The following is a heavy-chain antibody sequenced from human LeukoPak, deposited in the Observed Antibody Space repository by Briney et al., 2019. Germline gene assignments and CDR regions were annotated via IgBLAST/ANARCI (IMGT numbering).Heavy chain of an antibody. J-gene: IGHJ4*02. CDR2: ISGSGST. V-gene: IGHV3-23*01. CDR3: AKLSPDIVVVPAAMFDY. D-gene: IGHD2-2*01. Sequence: GGSLRLSCAASGFTFNNYAMSWVRQAPGRGLEWVSAISGSGSTYYADSVKGRFTISRDNSKNTLYLQMNSLRAEDTAVYYCAKLSPDIVVVPAAMFDYWGQGTLVTVSS. CDR1: GFTFNNYA.